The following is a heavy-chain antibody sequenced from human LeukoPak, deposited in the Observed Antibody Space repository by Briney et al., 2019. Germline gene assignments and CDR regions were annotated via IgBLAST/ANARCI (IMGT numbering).Heavy chain of an antibody. Sequence: ASVKASCKASGYTFTSYDINWVRQATGQGLEWMGWMNPNSGNTGYAQKFQGRVTMTRNTSISTAYMELSSLRPEDTAVYYCARMGTYYDILTGYYETFDYWGQGTLVTVSS. D-gene: IGHD3-9*01. CDR2: MNPNSGNT. CDR1: GYTFTSYD. J-gene: IGHJ4*02. CDR3: ARMGTYYDILTGYYETFDY. V-gene: IGHV1-8*01.